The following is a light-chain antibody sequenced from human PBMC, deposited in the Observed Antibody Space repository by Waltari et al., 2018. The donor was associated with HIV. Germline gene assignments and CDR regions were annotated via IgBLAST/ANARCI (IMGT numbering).Light chain of an antibody. Sequence: DIEMTQSPSTLSASVGERVTITCRASQTISVCLAWYQQKPGKAPKLLIYKASSLESGVPSRFSGSGSGTEFTLTISSLHPADFATYYCQQYSRPMYTFGQGTKLEIK. V-gene: IGKV1-5*03. CDR1: QTISVC. CDR3: QQYSRPMYT. CDR2: KAS. J-gene: IGKJ2*01.